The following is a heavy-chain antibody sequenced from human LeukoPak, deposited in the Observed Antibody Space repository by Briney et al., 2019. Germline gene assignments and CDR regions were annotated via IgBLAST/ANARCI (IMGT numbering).Heavy chain of an antibody. Sequence: GASVKVSCKASGYTFTSYDINWVRQATGQGLEWMGWMNPNSGNTGYAQKFQGRVTITRNTSISTAYMELSSLRSEDTAVYYCARGRGVRGPQAPYYFDYWGQGTLVTVSS. J-gene: IGHJ4*02. D-gene: IGHD3-10*01. CDR3: ARGRGVRGPQAPYYFDY. CDR2: MNPNSGNT. V-gene: IGHV1-8*03. CDR1: GYTFTSYD.